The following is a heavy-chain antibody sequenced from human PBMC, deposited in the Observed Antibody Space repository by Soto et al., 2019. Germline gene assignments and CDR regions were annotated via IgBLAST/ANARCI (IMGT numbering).Heavy chain of an antibody. V-gene: IGHV4-4*02. Sequence: SQTLSLTCPVSGGSISSSNWWSWVRQPAGKGLEWIVEIYHTWLTNYNPSLKSRVTISVDKSKNQFSLKLSSVTAADTAVYYWARDLADSSSSGDNWFDPWAQGTLVTVSS. CDR2: IYHTWLT. CDR3: ARDLADSSSSGDNWFDP. J-gene: IGHJ5*02. D-gene: IGHD6-6*01. CDR1: GGSISSSNW.